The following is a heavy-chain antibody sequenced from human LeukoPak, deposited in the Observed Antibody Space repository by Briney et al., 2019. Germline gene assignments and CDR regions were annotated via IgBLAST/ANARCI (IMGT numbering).Heavy chain of an antibody. D-gene: IGHD2-2*01. V-gene: IGHV1-2*02. Sequence: ASVKVSCKTSGYTFTGYYLLWVRQAPGQGLEWMGWINPNSGGTEYAQKFQGRVTMTRDTSITTAYMELSRLRSDDTAMYYCARDHCTRSSCYEDHYYGMDVWGQGTTVTVSS. CDR2: INPNSGGT. CDR1: GYTFTGYY. CDR3: ARDHCTRSSCYEDHYYGMDV. J-gene: IGHJ6*02.